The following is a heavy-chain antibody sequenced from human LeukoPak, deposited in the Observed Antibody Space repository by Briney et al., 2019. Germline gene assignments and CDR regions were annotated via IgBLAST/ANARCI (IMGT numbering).Heavy chain of an antibody. CDR3: ARDSNYDY. CDR2: LYSGGTT. Sequence: LGGSLRLSCAASGFTVSSTYMSWVRQAPGKGQEWVSVLYSGGTTYYADSVKGRFTISRDNSKNTLYLQMNSLRAEDTAVYYCARDSNYDYWGQGTLVTVSS. J-gene: IGHJ4*02. V-gene: IGHV3-66*02. CDR1: GFTVSSTY. D-gene: IGHD6-13*01.